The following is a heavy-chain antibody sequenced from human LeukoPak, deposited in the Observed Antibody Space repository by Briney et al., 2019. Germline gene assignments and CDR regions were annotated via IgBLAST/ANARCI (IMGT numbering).Heavy chain of an antibody. Sequence: SETLSLTCIVSGGSISGSSYYWGWIRQPPGKGLEWIGTIYYSGSTYYNSSLKSRATISVDTSKNQFSLKLSSVTAADTAVYYCARDGYNPIDFWGQGTLVSVSS. J-gene: IGHJ4*02. CDR1: GGSISGSSYY. V-gene: IGHV4-39*02. CDR2: IYYSGST. D-gene: IGHD5-24*01. CDR3: ARDGYNPIDF.